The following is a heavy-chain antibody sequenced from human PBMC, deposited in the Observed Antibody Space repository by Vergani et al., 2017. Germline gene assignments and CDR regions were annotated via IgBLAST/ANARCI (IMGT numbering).Heavy chain of an antibody. CDR1: GYSISSGYY. Sequence: QVQLQESGPGLVKPSETLSLTCAVSGYSISSGYYWGWIRQPPGKGLEWIGSIYHSGSTYYNPSLKSRVTISVDTSKNQFSLKLSSVTAADTAVYYCARGVYYFDYWGQGTLVTVSS. J-gene: IGHJ4*02. CDR3: ARGVYYFDY. V-gene: IGHV4-38-2*01. CDR2: IYHSGST. D-gene: IGHD2-8*01.